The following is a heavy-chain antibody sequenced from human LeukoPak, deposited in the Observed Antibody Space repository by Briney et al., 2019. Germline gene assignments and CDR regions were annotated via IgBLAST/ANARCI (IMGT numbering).Heavy chain of an antibody. V-gene: IGHV4-39*01. CDR2: IYYSGST. D-gene: IGHD2/OR15-2a*01. CDR1: GGSISSSNYY. CDR3: ARHGIYPDSTLPLDY. J-gene: IGHJ4*02. Sequence: SETLSLTCTVSGGSISSSNYYWGWIRRPPRRGLEWIGSIYYSGSTYYNPSLKSRVTISVDTSKNRSSLKLSSVTAADTAVYYCARHGIYPDSTLPLDYWGQGTLVTVSS.